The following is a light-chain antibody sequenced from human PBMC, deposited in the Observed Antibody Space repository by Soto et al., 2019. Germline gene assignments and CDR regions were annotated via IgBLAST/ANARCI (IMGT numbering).Light chain of an antibody. Sequence: EIVLRQSPATLSLAPGERATLSCRASQSVSSYLAWYQQKPGQAPRLLIYDASNRATGIPARFSGSGSGTDFTLTISSLEPEDFAVYYCQQRSSWTFGQGTKVDI. CDR1: QSVSSY. CDR2: DAS. V-gene: IGKV3-11*01. CDR3: QQRSSWT. J-gene: IGKJ1*01.